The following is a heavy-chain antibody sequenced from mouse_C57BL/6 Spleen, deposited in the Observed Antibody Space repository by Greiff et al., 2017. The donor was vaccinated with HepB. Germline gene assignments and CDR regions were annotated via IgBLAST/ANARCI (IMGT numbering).Heavy chain of an antibody. Sequence: QVQLQQSGPGLVQPSQSLSITCTVSGFSLTSYGVHWVRQSPGKGLEWLGVIWSGGSTDYNAAFISRLSISKDNSKSQVFFKMNSLQADDTARYYCARNWGYDGAWFAYWGQGTLVTVAA. CDR3: ARNWGYDGAWFAY. V-gene: IGHV2-2*01. CDR1: GFSLTSYG. D-gene: IGHD2-2*01. J-gene: IGHJ3*01. CDR2: IWSGGST.